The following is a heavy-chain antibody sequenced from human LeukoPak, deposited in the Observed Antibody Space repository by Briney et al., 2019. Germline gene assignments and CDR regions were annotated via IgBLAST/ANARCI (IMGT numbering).Heavy chain of an antibody. Sequence: GASVKVSCKASGYTLTSYYMHWMRQAPGQGLEWMGIINPSSGSTSYAQKFQGRVTMTRDTSTSTVYMELSSLRSEDAAVYYCARGRYNPSYYFDYWGQGPLVTVSS. CDR2: INPSSGST. J-gene: IGHJ4*02. CDR3: ARGRYNPSYYFDY. D-gene: IGHD5-24*01. CDR1: GYTLTSYY. V-gene: IGHV1-46*01.